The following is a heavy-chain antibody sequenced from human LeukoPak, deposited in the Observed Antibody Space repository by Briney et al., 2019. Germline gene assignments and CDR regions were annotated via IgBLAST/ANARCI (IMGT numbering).Heavy chain of an antibody. Sequence: GGSLRLSCAASGFTFSSYWMSWVRQAPGKGLEWVANIKQDGSEKNYVDSVKGRFTISRDNAKNSLYLQMNSLRAEDTAVYYCARDLGRGQLWLLGWFDPWGQGTLVTVSS. CDR1: GFTFSSYW. J-gene: IGHJ5*02. V-gene: IGHV3-7*01. D-gene: IGHD5-18*01. CDR3: ARDLGRGQLWLLGWFDP. CDR2: IKQDGSEK.